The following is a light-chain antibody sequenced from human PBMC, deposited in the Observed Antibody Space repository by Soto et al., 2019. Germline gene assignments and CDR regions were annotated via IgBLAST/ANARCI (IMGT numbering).Light chain of an antibody. Sequence: EIVLTQSPGTLSLSPGERATLSCWASQNVLSNYLAWYQQKPGQAPRLLIYGASTRATGIPDRFGGSGSGTDFTLTISRLEPEDFAVYYCQQYNNWPQITFGQGTRLEIK. J-gene: IGKJ5*01. CDR3: QQYNNWPQIT. CDR1: QNVLSNY. CDR2: GAS. V-gene: IGKV3-20*01.